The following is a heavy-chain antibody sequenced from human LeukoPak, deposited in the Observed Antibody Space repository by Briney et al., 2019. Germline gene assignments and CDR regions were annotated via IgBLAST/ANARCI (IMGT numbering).Heavy chain of an antibody. CDR1: GFTFSSYA. D-gene: IGHD1-26*01. J-gene: IGHJ4*02. CDR3: ARDRYSGSYYEGFDY. V-gene: IGHV3-30*04. Sequence: PGGSLRLSCAASGFTFSSYAMHWVRQAPGKGLEWVAVISYDGSNKYYADSVKGRFTISRDNSKNTLYLQMNSLRAEDTAVYYCARDRYSGSYYEGFDYWGQGTLVTVSS. CDR2: ISYDGSNK.